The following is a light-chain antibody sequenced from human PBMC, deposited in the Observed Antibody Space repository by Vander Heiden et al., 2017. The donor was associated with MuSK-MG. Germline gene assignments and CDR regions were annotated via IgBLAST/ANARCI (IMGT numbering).Light chain of an antibody. V-gene: IGLV2-14*03. Sequence: QSALAQPASVSGSLGHTITISFSCTASDIGLSDYVSWYQQFTDKARKLIIFDVTHRPVGVSKRFSGSKAGDTAFLTSSGLKAEDEADYYCSSYSASTTYVFGTGSRVTVL. J-gene: IGLJ1*01. CDR1: ASDIGLSDY. CDR3: SSYSASTTYV. CDR2: DVT.